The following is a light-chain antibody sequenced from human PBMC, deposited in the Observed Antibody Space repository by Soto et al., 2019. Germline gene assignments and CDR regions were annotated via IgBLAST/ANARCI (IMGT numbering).Light chain of an antibody. CDR3: QQSFSVPPT. J-gene: IGKJ5*01. V-gene: IGKV1-39*01. Sequence: DIQMTQSPSTLSGSVGDRVTITCRASQSISNYLNWYQHKPGKAPKLLIYSTSNLQSGVPSGFSGSGSGTNFSLTISNLQPEDFATYYCQQSFSVPPTFGQGTRLEI. CDR2: STS. CDR1: QSISNY.